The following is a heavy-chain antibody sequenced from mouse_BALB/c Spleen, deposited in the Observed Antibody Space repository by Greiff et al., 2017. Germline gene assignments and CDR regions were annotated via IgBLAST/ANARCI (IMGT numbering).Heavy chain of an antibody. D-gene: IGHD2-10*02. Sequence: VQLQQSGAELVRPGASVTLSCKASGYTFTDYEMHWVKQTPVHGLEWIGAIDPETGGTAYNQKFKGKATLTADKSSSTAYMKLRSLTSEDSAVYYCTRKEYGNLAWLAYWGQGTLVTVSA. CDR2: IDPETGGT. CDR3: TRKEYGNLAWLAY. V-gene: IGHV1-15*01. J-gene: IGHJ3*01. CDR1: GYTFTDYE.